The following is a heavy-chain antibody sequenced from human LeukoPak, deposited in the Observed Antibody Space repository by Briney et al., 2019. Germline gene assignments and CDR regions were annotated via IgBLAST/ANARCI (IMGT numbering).Heavy chain of an antibody. V-gene: IGHV4-39*01. CDR2: IFYSGNT. CDR1: SGSLRKNY. CDR3: ARHRSKWLQSSFDY. D-gene: IGHD5-24*01. J-gene: IGHJ4*02. Sequence: SETLSLTCNVSSGSLRKNYWGWIRQPPGKGLEWIGSIFYSGNTYDNPSLKSRVTIPVDTSKNQFSLKLNSVTAADTAVYYCARHRSKWLQSSFDYWGQGTLVTVSS.